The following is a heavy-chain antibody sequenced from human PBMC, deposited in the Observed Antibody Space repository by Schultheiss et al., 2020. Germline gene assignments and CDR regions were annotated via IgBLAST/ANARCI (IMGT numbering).Heavy chain of an antibody. CDR1: GFTFDDYA. V-gene: IGHV3-9*01. J-gene: IGHJ6*02. CDR2: ISLNSGSI. Sequence: SLKISCAASGFTFDDYAMHWVRQAPGKGLEWVSGISLNSGSIGYADSVKGRFTISRDNAKNSLYLQMNSLRPEDTAVYYCTTVTSGWYPSPPYYYYGMDVWGQGTTVTVSS. CDR3: TTVTSGWYPSPPYYYYGMDV. D-gene: IGHD6-19*01.